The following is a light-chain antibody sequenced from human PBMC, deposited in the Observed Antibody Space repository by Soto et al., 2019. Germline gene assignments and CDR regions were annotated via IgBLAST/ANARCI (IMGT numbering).Light chain of an antibody. Sequence: IQMTQSPSSLSASVGDRFTITCRASQGISSALAWYQQKPGKAPKLLIYDASSLESGVPSRFSGSGSGTDFTLTISSLQPEDFATYYCQQFNNPITFGQGTRLEIK. CDR1: QGISSA. CDR3: QQFNNPIT. CDR2: DAS. V-gene: IGKV1D-13*01. J-gene: IGKJ5*01.